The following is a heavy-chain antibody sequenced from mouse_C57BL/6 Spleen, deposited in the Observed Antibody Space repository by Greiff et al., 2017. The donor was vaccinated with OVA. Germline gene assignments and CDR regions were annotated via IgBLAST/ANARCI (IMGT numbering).Heavy chain of an antibody. J-gene: IGHJ2*01. CDR2: LYPGSGST. Sequence: QVQLQQPGAELVKPGASVKMSCKASGYPFTSYWITWVKPRPGPGLAWIGDLYPGSGSTNYNEKFKSKATLTVDTSSSTAYMQLSSLTSEDSAVYYCARSGNYDTYYFDDWGQGTTLTVSS. V-gene: IGHV1-55*01. CDR1: GYPFTSYW. CDR3: ARSGNYDTYYFDD. D-gene: IGHD2-4*01.